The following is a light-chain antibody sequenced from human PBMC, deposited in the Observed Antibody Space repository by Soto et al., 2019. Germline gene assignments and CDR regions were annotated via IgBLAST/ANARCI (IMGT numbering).Light chain of an antibody. Sequence: IQLTQSPSSLSASVGDRFTITCRASQSISSWLAWYQQKPGKAPKLLIYDASSLESGVPSRLSGSGSGTDFTLTISSLQPDDFATYYCQQYNNFWTFGQGTKVDIK. CDR2: DAS. CDR1: QSISSW. J-gene: IGKJ1*01. CDR3: QQYNNFWT. V-gene: IGKV1-5*01.